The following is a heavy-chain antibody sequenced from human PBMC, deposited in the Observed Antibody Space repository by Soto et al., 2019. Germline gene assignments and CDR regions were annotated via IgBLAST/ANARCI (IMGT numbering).Heavy chain of an antibody. CDR1: GYTFTTYG. CDR3: ARDSPRVDY. J-gene: IGHJ4*02. CDR2: ISAYNGNT. Sequence: QVQLVQSGAEVKKPGASVKVSCKASGYTFTTYGISWVRQAPGQGREWMGWISAYNGNTKYEQKLQGRVTMTTDPTTSTAYMELRTLTSDGSAVYYCARDSPRVDYWGQGTLVTVSS. V-gene: IGHV1-18*01.